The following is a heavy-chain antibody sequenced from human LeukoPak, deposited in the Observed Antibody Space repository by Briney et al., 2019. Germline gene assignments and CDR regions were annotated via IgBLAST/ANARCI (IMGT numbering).Heavy chain of an antibody. V-gene: IGHV1-69*04. CDR3: ARDYDYGDYGVFDY. D-gene: IGHD4-17*01. J-gene: IGHJ4*02. Sequence: ASVKVSCKASGGTFSSYAISWVRQAPGQGLEWMGRIIPILGMANYAQKFQGRVTITADKSTSTAYMELSSLRSEDTAVYYCARDYDYGDYGVFDYWGQGTLVTVSS. CDR1: GGTFSSYA. CDR2: IIPILGMA.